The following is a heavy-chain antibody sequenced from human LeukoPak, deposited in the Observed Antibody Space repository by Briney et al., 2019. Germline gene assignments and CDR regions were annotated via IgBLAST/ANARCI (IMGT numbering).Heavy chain of an antibody. CDR3: ATSYYGSGTYYNWFDP. D-gene: IGHD3-10*01. J-gene: IGHJ5*02. Sequence: SETLSLTCTVSGYSISSGYYWGWIRQPPGKGLEWIGSIYHSGITYYDPSLKSRVTISVDTSKNQFSLKLSSVTAADTAVYYCATSYYGSGTYYNWFDPWGQGTLVTVSS. CDR1: GYSISSGYY. CDR2: IYHSGIT. V-gene: IGHV4-38-2*02.